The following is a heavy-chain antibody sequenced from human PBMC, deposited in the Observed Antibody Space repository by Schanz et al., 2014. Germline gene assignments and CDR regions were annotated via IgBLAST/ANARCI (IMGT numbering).Heavy chain of an antibody. CDR1: GFTFSAYW. CDR3: AREVGGSFGQHY. Sequence: VQLVESGGGLVQPGGSLRLSCAASGFTFSAYWMTWVRQAPGKGLDWVGIIKPDGSEKFYVDSVKGRFTISRDNAKNLMYLHLNSLRAEDTAVYYCAREVGGSFGQHYWGQGALVTVSP. CDR2: IKPDGSEK. J-gene: IGHJ4*02. V-gene: IGHV3-7*01. D-gene: IGHD1-26*01.